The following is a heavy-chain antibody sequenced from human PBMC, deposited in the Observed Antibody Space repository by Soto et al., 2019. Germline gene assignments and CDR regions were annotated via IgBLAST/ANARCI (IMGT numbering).Heavy chain of an antibody. D-gene: IGHD5-12*01. CDR2: INHSGST. V-gene: IGHV4-34*01. CDR3: ARQPEYSGYDFAWFDP. Sequence: SETLSLTCAVHGGSFSGYYWSWIRQPPGKGLEWIGEINHSGSTNYNPSLKSRVTISVDTSKNQFSLKLSSVTAADTAVYYCARQPEYSGYDFAWFDPWGQGTLVTVSS. J-gene: IGHJ5*02. CDR1: GGSFSGYY.